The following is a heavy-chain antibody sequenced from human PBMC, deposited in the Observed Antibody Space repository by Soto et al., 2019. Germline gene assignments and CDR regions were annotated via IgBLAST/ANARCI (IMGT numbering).Heavy chain of an antibody. Sequence: GGSLRLSCEASGFTFRSSAMGWVRQAPGKGREWGSGISCCGGTTSYADSVRGRFIISRDDSQNTLYLQMNSLRGEDTARYYCANADGQQCLLPYLESWGPGDLVTVSS. CDR2: ISCCGGTT. CDR1: GFTFRSSA. CDR3: ANADGQQCLLPYLES. J-gene: IGHJ5*01. V-gene: IGHV3-23*01. D-gene: IGHD6-19*01.